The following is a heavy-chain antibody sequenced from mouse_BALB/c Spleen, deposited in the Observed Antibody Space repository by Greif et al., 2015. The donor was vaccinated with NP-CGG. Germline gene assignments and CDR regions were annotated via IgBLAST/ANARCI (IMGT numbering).Heavy chain of an antibody. CDR1: GYTFTSYW. J-gene: IGHJ4*01. Sequence: QVHVKQSGAELVKPGASVKLSCKASGYTFTSYWMHWVKQRPGQGLEWIGEIDPSDSYTNYNRKFKGKATLTVDKSSSTAYMQLSSLTSEDSAVYYCARKDSRGYAMDYWGQGSSVTVSS. CDR2: IDPSDSYT. V-gene: IGHV1-69*02. D-gene: IGHD6-1*01. CDR3: ARKDSRGYAMDY.